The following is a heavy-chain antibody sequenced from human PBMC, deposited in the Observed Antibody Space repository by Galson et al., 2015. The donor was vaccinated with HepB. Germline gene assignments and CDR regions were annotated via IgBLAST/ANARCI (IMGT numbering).Heavy chain of an antibody. CDR1: GYSFTSYW. CDR3: ARHRRVGYYYYYMDV. Sequence: QSGAEVKKPGESLRISCKGSGYSFTSYWISWVRQMPGKGLEWMGRIDPSDSYTNYGPSFQGHVTISADKSISTAYLQWSSLKASDTAMYYCARHRRVGYYYYYMDVWGKGTTVTISS. CDR2: IDPSDSYT. V-gene: IGHV5-10-1*01. J-gene: IGHJ6*03.